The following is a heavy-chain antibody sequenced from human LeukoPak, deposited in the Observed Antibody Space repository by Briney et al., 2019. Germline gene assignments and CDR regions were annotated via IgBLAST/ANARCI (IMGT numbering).Heavy chain of an antibody. CDR3: ARDDWATTSGAFDI. J-gene: IGHJ3*02. CDR2: IYSGGST. Sequence: GGSLRLSCAASGFTVSSNYMSWVRQAPGKGLEWVSVIYSGGSTYYADSVKGRFTISRDNSKNTLYLQMNSLRAEDTAVYYCARDDWATTSGAFDIWGQGTMVTVSS. V-gene: IGHV3-66*01. CDR1: GFTVSSNY. D-gene: IGHD1-26*01.